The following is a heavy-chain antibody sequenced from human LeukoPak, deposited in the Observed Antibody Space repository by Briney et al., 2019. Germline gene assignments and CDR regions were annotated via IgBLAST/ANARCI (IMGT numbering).Heavy chain of an antibody. CDR2: INPSGGST. CDR1: GYTFTSYG. Sequence: ASVKVSCKASGYTFTSYGISWVRQAPGQGLEWMGIINPSGGSTSYAQKFQGRVTMTRDTSTSTVYMELSSLRSEDTAVYYCARRGEGIVVVPAAVDDAFDIWGQGTMVTVSS. CDR3: ARRGEGIVVVPAAVDDAFDI. D-gene: IGHD2-2*01. V-gene: IGHV1-46*01. J-gene: IGHJ3*02.